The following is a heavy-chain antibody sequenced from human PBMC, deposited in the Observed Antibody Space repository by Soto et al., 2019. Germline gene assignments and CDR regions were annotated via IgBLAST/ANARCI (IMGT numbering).Heavy chain of an antibody. CDR1: GFTFSSYG. J-gene: IGHJ6*02. V-gene: IGHV3-30*18. D-gene: IGHD4-17*01. CDR2: MSYDGSK. CDR3: AKDFTPWFGDYFYCYYGMDV. Sequence: QVQLVESGGGVVQPGRSLRLSCAAAGFTFSSYGMHWVRQAPGTGLEWVAVMSYDGSKYYADTVKGRFTISRDNSKNTLYLQINSLRAEDTAVYYCAKDFTPWFGDYFYCYYGMDVWGQGTTVTVSS.